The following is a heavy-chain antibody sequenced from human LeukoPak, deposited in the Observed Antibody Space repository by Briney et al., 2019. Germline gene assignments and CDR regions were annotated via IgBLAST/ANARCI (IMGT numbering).Heavy chain of an antibody. CDR2: ISGSGGST. CDR1: GLTFSSYG. J-gene: IGHJ3*02. CDR3: AKDITMVRGAADAFDI. Sequence: PGGSLRLSCAASGLTFSSYGMSWVRQAPGKGLEWVSAISGSGGSTYYADSVKGRFTISRDNSKNTPYLQMNSLRAEDTAVYYCAKDITMVRGAADAFDIWGQGTMVTVSS. V-gene: IGHV3-23*01. D-gene: IGHD3-10*01.